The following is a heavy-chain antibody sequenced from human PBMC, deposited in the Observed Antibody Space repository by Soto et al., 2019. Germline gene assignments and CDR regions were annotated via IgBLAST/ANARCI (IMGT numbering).Heavy chain of an antibody. D-gene: IGHD3-10*01. V-gene: IGHV4-30-4*08. CDR3: ARHRGPAPVY. J-gene: IGHJ4*02. CDR2: IYYSGSS. CDR1: GGSISGDYY. Sequence: SETLSLTCSVSGGSISGDYYWSWIRQSPEKGLEWIGYIYYSGSSYSNPALQSRLSMSLDTSKNQFSLKLRSVTAADTAVYYCARHRGPAPVYWGQGTLVTVSS.